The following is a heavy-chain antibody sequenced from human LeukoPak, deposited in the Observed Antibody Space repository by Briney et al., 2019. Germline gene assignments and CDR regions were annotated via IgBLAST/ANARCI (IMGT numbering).Heavy chain of an antibody. CDR3: ASSRAYYYYMDV. D-gene: IGHD6-13*01. CDR2: ISSSGSTI. V-gene: IGHV3-48*03. J-gene: IGHJ6*03. CDR1: GFTSSSYE. Sequence: GGSLRLSCAASGFTSSSYEMNWVRQAPGKGLEWVSYISSSGSTIFYADSVKGRFTISRDNAKNSLYLQMNSLRAEDTAVYYCASSRAYYYYMDVWGKGTTVTVSS.